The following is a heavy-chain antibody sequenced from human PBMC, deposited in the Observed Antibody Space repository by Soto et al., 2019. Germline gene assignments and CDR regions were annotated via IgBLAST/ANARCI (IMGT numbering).Heavy chain of an antibody. Sequence: QITLKESGPPLVQPTQTLTLTCTFSGFSLSTSGEAVGWIRQPPGKALEWLALIYWNGIERYSPSLKSRLTITKDTSKTQVVLTMTNMDPVDTATYYCAHGEPLDFHLWGQGTLVTVSP. CDR2: IYWNGIE. CDR1: GFSLSTSGEA. D-gene: IGHD1-1*01. CDR3: AHGEPLDFHL. J-gene: IGHJ4*02. V-gene: IGHV2-5*01.